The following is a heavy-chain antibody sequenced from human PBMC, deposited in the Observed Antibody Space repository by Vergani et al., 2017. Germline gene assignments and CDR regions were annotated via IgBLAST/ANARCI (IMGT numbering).Heavy chain of an antibody. CDR1: GFSFRNAW. D-gene: IGHD2-21*01. CDR3: TTDPRYCGDGSCYWLRDHHYYGMDV. J-gene: IGHJ6*02. Sequence: EVQLVESGGGIVKPGGSLRLSCVASGFSFRNAWMNWVRRTPGKGLEWVGRINSTFDRGTTDYAAAVKGGFTISRDDSKNTLFLQMNGLKTEDIGVYYCTTDPRYCGDGSCYWLRDHHYYGMDVWGQGTTVTVSS. V-gene: IGHV3-15*07. CDR2: INSTFDRGTT.